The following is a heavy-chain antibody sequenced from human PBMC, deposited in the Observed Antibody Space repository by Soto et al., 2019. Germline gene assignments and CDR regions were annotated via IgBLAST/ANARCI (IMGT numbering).Heavy chain of an antibody. Sequence: SETLSLTCTVSGGSISSYYWSWIRQPPGKGLEWIGYIYYSGSTNYNPSLKSRVTISVDTSKNQFSLKLSSVTAADTAVYYCARRRFCGGDRCPDDAFDIWGQGTMVTVSS. V-gene: IGHV4-59*01. D-gene: IGHD2-21*02. J-gene: IGHJ3*02. CDR3: ARRRFCGGDRCPDDAFDI. CDR2: IYYSGST. CDR1: GGSISSYY.